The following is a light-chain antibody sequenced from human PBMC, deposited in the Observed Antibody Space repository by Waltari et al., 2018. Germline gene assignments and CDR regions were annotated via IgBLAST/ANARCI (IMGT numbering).Light chain of an antibody. J-gene: IGLJ3*02. V-gene: IGLV2-14*01. CDR2: DVT. CDR3: SSYAGGSNWM. CDR1: TSALGGYYY. Sequence: QSALTQPASVSGSPGQSSTISCTGTTSALGGYYYVPWYQQHVGKAPNLVIYDVTKRPSGLPYRFSGSKSGNTASLTISGLQAEDEAEYHCSSYAGGSNWMFGGGTKLTVL.